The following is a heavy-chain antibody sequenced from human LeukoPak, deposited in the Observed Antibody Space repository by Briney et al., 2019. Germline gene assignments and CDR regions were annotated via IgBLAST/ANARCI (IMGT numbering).Heavy chain of an antibody. CDR2: MNPNSGNT. V-gene: IGHV1-8*01. D-gene: IGHD3-3*01. J-gene: IGHJ6*03. CDR3: ARTEGEDYDFWNDIYYYYMDV. Sequence: ASVKVSCKASGHTFTSYDINWVRQATGQGLEWMGWMNPNSGNTGYAQKFQGRVTMTRDASISTAYMELSSLTSEDTAVYYCARTEGEDYDFWNDIYYYYMDVWGKGTTVTVSS. CDR1: GHTFTSYD.